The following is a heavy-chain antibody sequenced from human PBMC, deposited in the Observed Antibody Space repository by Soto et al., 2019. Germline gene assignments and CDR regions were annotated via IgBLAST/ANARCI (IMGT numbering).Heavy chain of an antibody. D-gene: IGHD6-13*01. Sequence: QVQLVESGGGVVQPGRSLRLSCAASGFTFSSYGMHWVRQAPGKGLEWVAVIRYDGSNKYYADSVKGRLTISRDNSKNTLYLQINSLRAEDTAVYYCARDGSIAAAGPYFDYWGQGTLVTVSS. CDR1: GFTFSSYG. V-gene: IGHV3-33*01. CDR3: ARDGSIAAAGPYFDY. J-gene: IGHJ4*02. CDR2: IRYDGSNK.